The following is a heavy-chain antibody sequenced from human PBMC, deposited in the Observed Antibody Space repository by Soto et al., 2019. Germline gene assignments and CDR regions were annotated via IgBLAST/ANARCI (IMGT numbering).Heavy chain of an antibody. Sequence: QMQLVQSGPVVKKAGTSVKVSCKASGITFSSSAVEWVRQARGQRLEWIGWIVVGSGNTNYAQKFQERVTITRDMSTSTAYMELSSLKSEDTAVYYCAADHYNILSGPEGMDVWGQGTTVTVSS. D-gene: IGHD3-9*01. CDR1: GITFSSSA. J-gene: IGHJ6*02. V-gene: IGHV1-58*01. CDR3: AADHYNILSGPEGMDV. CDR2: IVVGSGNT.